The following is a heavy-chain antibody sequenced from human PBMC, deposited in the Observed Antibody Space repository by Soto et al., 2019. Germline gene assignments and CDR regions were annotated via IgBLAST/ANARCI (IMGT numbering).Heavy chain of an antibody. CDR1: GFRFSLYA. J-gene: IGHJ3*01. CDR3: ARDPGGYPLSYFAV. V-gene: IGHV3-30*09. Sequence: GGSLRLSCAASGFRFSLYAMHWLRQAPGKGLEWVAVISDDGNVRKFGDSVKGRFAISRDSAKSTLYLEMFSLRSEDTAVYYCARDPGGYPLSYFAVWGQGTMVTVSS. CDR2: ISDDGNVR. D-gene: IGHD2-8*02.